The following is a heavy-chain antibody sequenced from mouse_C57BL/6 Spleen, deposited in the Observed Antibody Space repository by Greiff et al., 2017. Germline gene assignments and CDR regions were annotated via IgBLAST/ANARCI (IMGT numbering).Heavy chain of an antibody. V-gene: IGHV3-6*01. D-gene: IGHD3-3*01. CDR3: ARGRDADY. CDR2: ISYDGSN. J-gene: IGHJ2*01. CDR1: GYSITSGYY. Sequence: EVQLQESGPGLVKPSQSLSLTCSFTGYSITSGYYWNWIRQFPGNKLEWMGYISYDGSNNYNPSLKNRISITRDTSKNQFFLKLNSVTTEDTATYYCARGRDADYWGQGTTLTVSS.